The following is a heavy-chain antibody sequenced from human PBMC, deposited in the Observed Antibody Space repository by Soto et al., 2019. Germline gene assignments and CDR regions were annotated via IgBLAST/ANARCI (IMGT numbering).Heavy chain of an antibody. J-gene: IGHJ3*02. CDR2: ISIDGSSK. CDR1: GFSFSNSD. CDR3: TRGPTHGAFDI. V-gene: IGHV3-30*03. Sequence: QVYLEESGGGVVQPGRSLRLSCVASGFSFSNSDMHWVRQAPGKGLEWLAHISIDGSSKYYADSVKGRFTVSRENSKNTLYLQLNSLGPEEAALYYCTRGPTHGAFDIWGQGTMVTVSS.